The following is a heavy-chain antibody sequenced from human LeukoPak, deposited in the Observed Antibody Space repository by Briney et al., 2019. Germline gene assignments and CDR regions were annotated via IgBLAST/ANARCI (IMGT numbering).Heavy chain of an antibody. CDR2: IYYSGST. CDR1: GGSISSYY. D-gene: IGHD1-1*01. CDR3: ARQGVHQLDY. J-gene: IGHJ4*02. Sequence: SETLSLTCTVSGGSISSYYWSWIRQPPGKGLEWIGSIYYSGSTYYNPSLKSRVTISVDTSKNQFSLKLSSVTAADTAVYYCARQGVHQLDYWGQGTLVTVSS. V-gene: IGHV4-59*05.